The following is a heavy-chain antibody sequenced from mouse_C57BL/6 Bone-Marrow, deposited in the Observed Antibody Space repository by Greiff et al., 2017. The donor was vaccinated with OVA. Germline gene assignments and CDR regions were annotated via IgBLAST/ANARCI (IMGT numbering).Heavy chain of an antibody. Sequence: QVQLQQSGAELVKPGASVKLSCKASGYTFTSYWMHWVKQRPGQGLEWIGMIHPTSGSTNYNEKFKSKATLTVDKSSSTAYMQLSSLTSEDSAVYYCARKRRLRRGYYVDYWGQGTTLTVSS. V-gene: IGHV1-64*01. CDR1: GYTFTSYW. CDR2: IHPTSGST. J-gene: IGHJ2*01. D-gene: IGHD2-4*01. CDR3: ARKRRLRRGYYVDY.